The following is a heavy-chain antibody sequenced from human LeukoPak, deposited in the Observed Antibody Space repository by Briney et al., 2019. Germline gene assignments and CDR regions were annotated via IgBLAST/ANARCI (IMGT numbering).Heavy chain of an antibody. CDR3: AKASFPAAIIGWFDP. V-gene: IGHV3-9*01. CDR2: ISWNSDSI. Sequence: GGSLRLSCAASGFTFDDYAMHWVRQGPGKGLEWVSGISWNSDSIGYADSVKGRFTISRDNARNSLYLQMNSLRDEDTALYYCAKASFPAAIIGWFDPWGQGTQATVSS. CDR1: GFTFDDYA. D-gene: IGHD2-2*02. J-gene: IGHJ5*02.